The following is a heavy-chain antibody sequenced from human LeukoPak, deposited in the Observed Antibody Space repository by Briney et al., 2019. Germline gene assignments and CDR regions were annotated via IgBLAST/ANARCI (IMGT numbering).Heavy chain of an antibody. CDR3: ARAYCGGDCHYGDYFDY. CDR1: GFTFSSYW. CDR2: INSDGSST. D-gene: IGHD2-21*02. Sequence: PGGSLRLSCAASGFTFSSYWMHWVRQAPGKGLVWVSRINSDGSSTSYADSVKGRFTISRDNAKNTLYLQMNSLRAEDTAVYYCARAYCGGDCHYGDYFDYWGQGTLVTVSS. J-gene: IGHJ4*02. V-gene: IGHV3-74*01.